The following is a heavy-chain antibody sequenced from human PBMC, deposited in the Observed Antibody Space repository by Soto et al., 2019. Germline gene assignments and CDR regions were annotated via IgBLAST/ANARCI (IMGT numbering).Heavy chain of an antibody. CDR3: TKTRLARGIDY. CDR2: ISGSGGNT. D-gene: IGHD1-26*01. Sequence: GGSLRLSCSASGFTFSNYVMSWVRQTPGKGLECVSEISGSGGNTYNADSVKGRFIISRDNSQNTLYLQMNSLRAEDTAVYYCTKTRLARGIDYWGQGTLVTVSS. J-gene: IGHJ4*02. CDR1: GFTFSNYV. V-gene: IGHV3-23*01.